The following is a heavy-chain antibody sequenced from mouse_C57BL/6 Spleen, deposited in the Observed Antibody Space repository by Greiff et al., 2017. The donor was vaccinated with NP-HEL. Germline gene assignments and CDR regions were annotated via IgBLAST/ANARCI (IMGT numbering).Heavy chain of an antibody. Sequence: DVKLQESGPGLVKPSQSLSLTCSVTGYSITSGYYWNWIRQFPGNKLEWMGYISYDGSNNYNPSLKNRISITRDTSKNQFFLKLNSVTTEDTATYYCARESYDYDPIYYAMDYWGQGTSVTVSS. J-gene: IGHJ4*01. CDR2: ISYDGSN. D-gene: IGHD2-4*01. CDR1: GYSITSGYY. CDR3: ARESYDYDPIYYAMDY. V-gene: IGHV3-6*01.